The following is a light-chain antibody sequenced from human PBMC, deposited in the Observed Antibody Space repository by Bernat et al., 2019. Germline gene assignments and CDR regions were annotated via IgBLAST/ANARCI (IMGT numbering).Light chain of an antibody. V-gene: IGLV3-1*01. CDR3: QAWDSSTGV. CDR2: QDD. J-gene: IGLJ3*02. Sequence: SYELTQPPSVSVSPGQTASITCSGDRLGRKYTCWYQQKPGQSPVVIIYQDDKRPSGIPGRFCGFHSGKTATRTISGAQAMEGAEYYCQAWDSSTGVFGGGTRLTVL. CDR1: RLGRKY.